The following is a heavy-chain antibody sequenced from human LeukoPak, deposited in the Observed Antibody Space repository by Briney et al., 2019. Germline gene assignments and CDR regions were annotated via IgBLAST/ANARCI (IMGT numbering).Heavy chain of an antibody. CDR2: IDPSDSYT. CDR1: GYSFTSYW. Sequence: GESLRISCQGSGYSFTSYWISWVRQMPGKGLEWIGRIDPSDSYTNYSPSFQGHVTISADKSISTAYLQWSSLKASDTAMYYCARQDLGQYCSGGSCYMDYWGQGTLVTVSS. CDR3: ARQDLGQYCSGGSCYMDY. D-gene: IGHD2-15*01. V-gene: IGHV5-10-1*01. J-gene: IGHJ4*02.